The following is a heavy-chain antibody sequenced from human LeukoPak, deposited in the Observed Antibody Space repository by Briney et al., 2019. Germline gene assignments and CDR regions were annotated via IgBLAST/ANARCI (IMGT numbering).Heavy chain of an antibody. J-gene: IGHJ4*02. CDR1: GFTFSSYA. CDR3: AKPDMGYWAVDH. CDR2: VSSSGTTI. Sequence: GGSLRLSCAASGFTFSSYALNWVRQAPGKGLEWLSYVSSSGTTIYCADSVRGRFTISRDNSKNTLYLQMNSLTIEDTAVYYCAKPDMGYWAVDHWGQGTLVTVSS. V-gene: IGHV3-48*03. D-gene: IGHD1-26*01.